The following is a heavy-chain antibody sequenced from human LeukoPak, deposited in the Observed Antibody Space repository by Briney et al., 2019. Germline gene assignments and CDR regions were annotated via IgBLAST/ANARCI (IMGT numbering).Heavy chain of an antibody. J-gene: IGHJ6*02. Sequence: ASVKVSCKASGYTFTSYGISWVRQAPGQGLEWMGWISAYNGNTNYAQKLQGRVTMTTDTSTSTAYMELRSLRSDDTAVYYCARDKFPPATVTTGYYYYYGMDVWGQGTTVTVSS. D-gene: IGHD4-17*01. V-gene: IGHV1-18*01. CDR1: GYTFTSYG. CDR3: ARDKFPPATVTTGYYYYYGMDV. CDR2: ISAYNGNT.